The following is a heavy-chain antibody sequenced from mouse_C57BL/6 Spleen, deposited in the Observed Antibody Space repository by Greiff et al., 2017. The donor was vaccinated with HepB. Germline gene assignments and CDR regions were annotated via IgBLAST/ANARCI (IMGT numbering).Heavy chain of an antibody. CDR3: TRSPYDYDAMDY. V-gene: IGHV6-6*01. D-gene: IGHD6-5*01. J-gene: IGHJ4*01. CDR2: IRNKANNHAT. Sequence: EVQVVESGGGLVQPGGSMKLSCAASGFTFSDAWMDWVRQSPEKGLEWVAEIRNKANNHATYYAESVKGRFTISRDDSKSSVYLQMNSLRAEDTGIYYCTRSPYDYDAMDYWGQGTSVTVSS. CDR1: GFTFSDAW.